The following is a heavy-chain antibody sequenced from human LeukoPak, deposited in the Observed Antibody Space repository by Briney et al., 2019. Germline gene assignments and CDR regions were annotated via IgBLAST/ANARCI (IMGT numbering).Heavy chain of an antibody. D-gene: IGHD3/OR15-3a*01. CDR2: IWYDGSNE. CDR1: GFTFSSYG. J-gene: IGHJ4*02. V-gene: IGHV3-33*01. CDR3: ARDLWTGIFDY. Sequence: GGSLGLSCAASGFTFSSYGIHWVRQAPGKGLEWVAFIWYDGSNEYYADSVKGRFTISRDNSKNTVYLQMNSLRAEDTAVYYCARDLWTGIFDYWGQGTLVTVSS.